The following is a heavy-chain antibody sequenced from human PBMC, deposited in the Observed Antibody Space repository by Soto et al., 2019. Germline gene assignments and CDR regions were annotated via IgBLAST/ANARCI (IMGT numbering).Heavy chain of an antibody. CDR1: GFTFSSYS. D-gene: IGHD6-13*01. V-gene: IGHV3-21*01. J-gene: IGHJ3*02. CDR2: ISSSSSYI. CDR3: ARETRGIAAAGTGDAVDI. Sequence: EVQLVESGGGLVKPGGSLRLSCAASGFTFSSYSMNWVRQAPGKGLEWVSSISSSSSYIYYADSVKGRFTISRDNAKNSLYLQMNSLRDEDTAVYYCARETRGIAAAGTGDAVDIWGQGTMVTVSS.